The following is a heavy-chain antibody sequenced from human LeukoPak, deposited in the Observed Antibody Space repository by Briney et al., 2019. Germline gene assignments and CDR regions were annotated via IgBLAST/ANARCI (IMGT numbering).Heavy chain of an antibody. CDR3: ARDGRFPPEVLPRYFDY. D-gene: IGHD1-26*01. V-gene: IGHV4-34*01. CDR2: IYYSGST. CDR1: GGSFSGHY. Sequence: SETLSLTCAVFGGSFSGHYWSWIRQPPGKGLEWIGNIYYSGSTYYNPSLKSRVTISVETSKNQFSLKLSSVTAADTAVYYCARDGRFPPEVLPRYFDYWGQGTLVTVSP. J-gene: IGHJ4*02.